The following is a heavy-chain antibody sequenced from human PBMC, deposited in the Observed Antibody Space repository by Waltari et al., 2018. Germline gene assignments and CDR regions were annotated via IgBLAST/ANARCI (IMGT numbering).Heavy chain of an antibody. CDR2: IIPILGIA. J-gene: IGHJ6*03. CDR3: ARGGYSYGPGIFMDV. D-gene: IGHD5-18*01. V-gene: IGHV1-69*04. Sequence: QVQLVQSGAEVKKPGSSVKVSCKASGGTFSSYAISWVRQAPGQGLEWMGGIIPILGIANDAQKFQGRVTITADESTSTAYMELSSLRSEDTAVYYCARGGYSYGPGIFMDVWGKGTTVTVSS. CDR1: GGTFSSYA.